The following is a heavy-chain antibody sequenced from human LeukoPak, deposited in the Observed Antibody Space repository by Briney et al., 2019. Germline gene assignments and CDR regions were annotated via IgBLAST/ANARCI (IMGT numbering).Heavy chain of an antibody. CDR1: GGSIRSHY. J-gene: IGHJ4*02. CDR3: AREDWEECYFDY. D-gene: IGHD1-26*01. CDR2: IYYRGST. Sequence: PSETLSLTCTVSGGSIRSHYWSWIRQPPGKGLEWIGYIYYRGSTNYNPYLKGRVTVSVDTSKNQFSLKLSSVTAADTAVYYCAREDWEECYFDYWGQGTLVTVSS. V-gene: IGHV4-59*11.